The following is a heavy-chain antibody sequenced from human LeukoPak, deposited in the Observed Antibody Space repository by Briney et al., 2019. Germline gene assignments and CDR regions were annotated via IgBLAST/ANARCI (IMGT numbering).Heavy chain of an antibody. V-gene: IGHV4-34*01. CDR2: INHSGST. Sequence: SETLTLTCAVYGGSFSGYYWSWIRQPPGKGLEWIGEINHSGSTNYNPSLKSRVTISVDTSKNQFSLKLSSVTAADTAVYYCARGPGYCSSTSCYTGDYWGQGTLVTVSS. J-gene: IGHJ4*02. CDR1: GGSFSGYY. CDR3: ARGPGYCSSTSCYTGDY. D-gene: IGHD2-2*02.